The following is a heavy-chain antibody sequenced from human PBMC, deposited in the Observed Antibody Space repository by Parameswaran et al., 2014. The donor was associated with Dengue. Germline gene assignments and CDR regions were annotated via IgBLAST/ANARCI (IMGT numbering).Heavy chain of an antibody. V-gene: IGHV3-21*01. CDR2: ISSSSSYI. J-gene: IGHJ6*02. D-gene: IGHD6-13*01. Sequence: QPPGTGLEWVSSISSSSSYIYYADSVKGRFTISRDNAKNSLYLQMNSLRAEDTAVYYCARDLDSSSWYMWYYYYGMDVWGQGTTVTVSS. CDR3: ARDLDSSSWYMWYYYYGMDV.